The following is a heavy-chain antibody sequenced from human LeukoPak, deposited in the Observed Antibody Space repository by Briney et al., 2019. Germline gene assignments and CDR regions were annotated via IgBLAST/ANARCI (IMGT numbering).Heavy chain of an antibody. D-gene: IGHD3-3*01. CDR2: ISAYNGNT. CDR3: AVTYYDFWSAQTPYYYYYMDV. CDR1: GYTFTSYG. Sequence: ASVKVSCKASGYTFTSYGISWVRQAPGQGLEWMGWISAYNGNTNYAQTLQGRVTMTTDTSTSTAYMELRSLRSDDTAVYYCAVTYYDFWSAQTPYYYYYMDVWGKGTTVTVSS. J-gene: IGHJ6*03. V-gene: IGHV1-18*01.